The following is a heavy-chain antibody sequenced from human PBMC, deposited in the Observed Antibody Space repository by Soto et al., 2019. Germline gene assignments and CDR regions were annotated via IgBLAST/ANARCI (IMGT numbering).Heavy chain of an antibody. CDR3: ARAGPPRYYYYGMDV. Sequence: SGSGGSTYYPGSVKGRFTISRENAKNSLYLQMNSLRAEDTAVYYCARAGPPRYYYYGMDVWGQGTTVTVSS. CDR2: SGSGGST. V-gene: IGHV3-13*01. J-gene: IGHJ6*02.